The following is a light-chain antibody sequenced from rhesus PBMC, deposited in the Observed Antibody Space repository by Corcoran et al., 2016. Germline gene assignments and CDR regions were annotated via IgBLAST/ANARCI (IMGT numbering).Light chain of an antibody. Sequence: DIQMTQSPSSLSASVGDRVTITCRASQGITNDLAWYQQKPGENPKLLIYEASSLQSGIPSRFSGSGSGTDFTLTISSLQPEEFATYYCQHYYSTPYSFGQGTKVEIK. J-gene: IGKJ2*01. CDR3: QHYYSTPYS. CDR1: QGITND. V-gene: IGKV1-25*01. CDR2: EAS.